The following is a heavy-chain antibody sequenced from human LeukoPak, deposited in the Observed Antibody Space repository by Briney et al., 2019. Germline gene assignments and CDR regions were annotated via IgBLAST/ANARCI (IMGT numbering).Heavy chain of an antibody. J-gene: IGHJ6*02. V-gene: IGHV4-59*01. Sequence: SETLSLTCAVYGGSFSGYYWSWIRQPPGKGLEWIGYIYYTGSTDYNPSLKSRVAISVDTSKNQFSLNLSSVTAADTAVYYCARGGGLDVWGQGATVTVSS. CDR1: GGSFSGYY. D-gene: IGHD3-16*01. CDR2: IYYTGST. CDR3: ARGGGLDV.